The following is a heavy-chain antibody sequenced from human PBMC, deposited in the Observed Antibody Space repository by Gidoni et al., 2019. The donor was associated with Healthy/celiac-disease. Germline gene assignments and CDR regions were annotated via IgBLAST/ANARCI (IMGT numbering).Heavy chain of an antibody. CDR3: ARDTLPVPTVTLDY. D-gene: IGHD4-17*01. CDR2: IIPILGIA. Sequence: QVQLVQSGAEVKKPGSSVQVSCKASGATFSSYAISWVRQAPGQGLEWMGRIIPILGIANYAQKFQGRVTITAYKSTSTAYMELSSLRSEDTAVYYWARDTLPVPTVTLDYWGQGTLVTVSS. V-gene: IGHV1-69*04. J-gene: IGHJ4*02. CDR1: GATFSSYA.